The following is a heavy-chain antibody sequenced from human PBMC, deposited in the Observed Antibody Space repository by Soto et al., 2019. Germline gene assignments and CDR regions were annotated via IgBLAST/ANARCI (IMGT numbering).Heavy chain of an antibody. CDR1: GYTFTSYG. CDR3: ARSRHAPFTCGGVIVNFDY. V-gene: IGHV1-18*01. D-gene: IGHD3-16*02. CDR2: ISAYNGNT. Sequence: QVQLVQSGAEVKKPGASVQVSCKASGYTFTSYGISWVRQAPGQGLEWMGWISAYNGNTNYAQKLQGRVTMTTDTSTSTAYMELRSLRSDDTAVYYCARSRHAPFTCGGVIVNFDYWGQGTLVTVSS. J-gene: IGHJ4*02.